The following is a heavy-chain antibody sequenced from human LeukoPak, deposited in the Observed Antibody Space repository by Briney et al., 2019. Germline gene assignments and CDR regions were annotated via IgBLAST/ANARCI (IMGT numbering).Heavy chain of an antibody. Sequence: GGSLRLSCAASGFTFSSYCVSWVRQAPGKGLEWVANIKQDGSEKYYVDSVKGRFTISRDNAQNSLYLQMNSLRAEDTAVYYCARDSRWFYYWGQGTLVTVSS. J-gene: IGHJ4*02. D-gene: IGHD6-13*01. V-gene: IGHV3-7*01. CDR3: ARDSRWFYY. CDR1: GFTFSSYC. CDR2: IKQDGSEK.